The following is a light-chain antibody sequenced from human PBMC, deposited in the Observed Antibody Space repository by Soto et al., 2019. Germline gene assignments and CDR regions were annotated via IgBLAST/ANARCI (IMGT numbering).Light chain of an antibody. J-gene: IGLJ1*01. V-gene: IGLV2-14*01. CDR3: CSYTSSSTYV. Sequence: QSALTQPASVSGSPGQSITISCTGTSSDVGAYNSVAWYQQHPGKAPKLMISEVSNRPSGVSNRFSGSKSGNTASLTISGLQTEDEADYYCCSYTSSSTYVFGTGTKVTVL. CDR1: SSDVGAYNS. CDR2: EVS.